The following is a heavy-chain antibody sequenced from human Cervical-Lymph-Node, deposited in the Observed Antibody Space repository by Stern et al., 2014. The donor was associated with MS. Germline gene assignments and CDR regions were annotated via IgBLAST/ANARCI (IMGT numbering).Heavy chain of an antibody. CDR2: LNPNNGGP. CDR3: ARARETLYGSLWGSYGADF. D-gene: IGHD3-16*01. J-gene: IGHJ4*02. Sequence: QVQLVQSGADVKKPGASLKVSCKAAGYTFTDYYMHWVRQAPGQGLEWMGWLNPNNGGPNYAQQVQGRVTMTRDTSISTVYMELSRLRSDDTAVFYCARARETLYGSLWGSYGADFWGQGTLVTVSS. CDR1: GYTFTDYY. V-gene: IGHV1-2*02.